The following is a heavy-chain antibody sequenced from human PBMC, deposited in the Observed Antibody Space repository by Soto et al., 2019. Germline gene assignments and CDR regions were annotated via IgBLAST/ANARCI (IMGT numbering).Heavy chain of an antibody. CDR2: IYHSGST. CDR1: GGSISSGRYS. V-gene: IGHV4-30-2*01. J-gene: IGHJ5*02. CDR3: ARVPSP. Sequence: QLQLQESGSGLVKPSQTLSLTCAVSGGSISSGRYSWSWFRQPPGKGLAWIGYIYHSGSTYYNQSLRSRVTISVDRSKNHFSLKLSSVTAADTAVYYCARVPSPWGQVTLVTVAS.